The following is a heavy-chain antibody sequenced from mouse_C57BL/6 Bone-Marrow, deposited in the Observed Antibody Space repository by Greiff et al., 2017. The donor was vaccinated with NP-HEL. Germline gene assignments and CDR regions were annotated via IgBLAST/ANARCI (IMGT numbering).Heavy chain of an antibody. D-gene: IGHD2-10*01. CDR2: ISSGGSYT. V-gene: IGHV5-6*02. CDR1: GFTFSSYG. J-gene: IGHJ3*01. Sequence: DVKLVESGGDLVKPGGSLKLSCAASGFTFSSYGMSWVRQTPDKRLEWVATISSGGSYTYYPDSVKGRFTISRDNAKNTLYLQMSSLKSEDTAMYYCARHPLPTPFAYWGQGTLVTVSA. CDR3: ARHPLPTPFAY.